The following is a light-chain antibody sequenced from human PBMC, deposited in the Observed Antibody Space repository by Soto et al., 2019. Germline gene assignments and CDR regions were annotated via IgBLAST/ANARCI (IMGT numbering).Light chain of an antibody. Sequence: ETLMTQSPATLSASPGERVTLSCRASQNINFNLAWYQQKPGQAHRVLIYGASSRASGIPDRFSGSGSGTDFTLTISRLEHDDFAFYYCQQYHNWPPLTFGGGIRVEIK. CDR1: QNINFN. CDR3: QQYHNWPPLT. V-gene: IGKV3D-15*01. CDR2: GAS. J-gene: IGKJ4*01.